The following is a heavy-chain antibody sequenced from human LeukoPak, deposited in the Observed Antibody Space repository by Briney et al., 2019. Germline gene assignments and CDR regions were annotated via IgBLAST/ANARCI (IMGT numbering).Heavy chain of an antibody. V-gene: IGHV4-34*01. D-gene: IGHD5-12*01. CDR1: GGSFSGYY. Sequence: SETLSLTCAVYGGSFSGYYWSWIRQPPGKGLEWIGEINHSGSTNYNPSLKSRVTISVDTSKNQFSLKLSSVTAADTAVYYCASPFRWATRGPLGYWGQGTLVTVSS. J-gene: IGHJ4*02. CDR2: INHSGST. CDR3: ASPFRWATRGPLGY.